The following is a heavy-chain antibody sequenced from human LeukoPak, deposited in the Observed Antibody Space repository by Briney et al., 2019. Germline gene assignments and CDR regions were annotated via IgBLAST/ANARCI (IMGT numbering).Heavy chain of an antibody. CDR2: IIPVLGIA. D-gene: IGHD2-8*01. CDR1: GGTFSSYT. J-gene: IGHJ4*02. Sequence: SVKVSCKASGGTFSSYTISWVRQAPGQGLEWMGRIIPVLGIANYAQKFQGRVTITADKSTSTAYMELSSLRSEDTAVYYCAREDIVLMVYAMGYFDYWGQGTLVTVSS. CDR3: AREDIVLMVYAMGYFDY. V-gene: IGHV1-69*04.